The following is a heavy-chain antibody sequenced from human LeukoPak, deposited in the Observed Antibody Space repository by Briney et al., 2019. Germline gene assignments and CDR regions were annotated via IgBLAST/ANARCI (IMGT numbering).Heavy chain of an antibody. Sequence: PSETLSLTCAVYGGSFSGYYWGWIRQPPGKGLEWIGSIYYSGSSGSTYYNPSLKNRVTLSVDTSKNQFSLKLTSVIAADTAVYYCARLVAVATNRFDPWGQGTLVTVSS. CDR3: ARLVAVATNRFDP. D-gene: IGHD5-12*01. V-gene: IGHV4-39*01. CDR2: IYYSGSSGST. CDR1: GGSFSGYY. J-gene: IGHJ5*02.